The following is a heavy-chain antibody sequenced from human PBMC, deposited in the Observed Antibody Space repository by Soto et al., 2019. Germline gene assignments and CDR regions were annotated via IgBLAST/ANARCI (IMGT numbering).Heavy chain of an antibody. J-gene: IGHJ3*02. CDR2: ISASGGST. D-gene: IGHD2-2*01. V-gene: IGHV3-23*01. Sequence: GGSLRLSCAASGFTFSSYAMSWVRQAPGKGLEWVSAISASGGSTHYADSVKGRFTISRDNSKNTLYLQMNSLRAEDTAVYYCARDIVVVPGSSDAFDIWGQGTMVTVSS. CDR3: ARDIVVVPGSSDAFDI. CDR1: GFTFSSYA.